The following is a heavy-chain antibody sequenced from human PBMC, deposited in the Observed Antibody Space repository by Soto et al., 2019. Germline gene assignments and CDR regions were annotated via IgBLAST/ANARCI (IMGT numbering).Heavy chain of an antibody. V-gene: IGHV3-74*01. CDR2: MNSDGSST. Sequence: GGSLRLSCAASGFTFGSYWMHWVRQVPGKGLVWVSRMNSDGSSTNYADSVKGRFTITRDNAKNTLYLQMNSLRAEDTAVYYCARANIETGTLLSYWGQGALVTVSS. CDR1: GFTFGSYW. D-gene: IGHD1-7*01. CDR3: ARANIETGTLLSY. J-gene: IGHJ4*02.